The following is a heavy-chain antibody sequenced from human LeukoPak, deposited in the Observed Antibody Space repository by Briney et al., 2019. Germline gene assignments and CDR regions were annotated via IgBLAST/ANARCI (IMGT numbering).Heavy chain of an antibody. Sequence: GGSLRLSSVVSGVTFSQSWMHWVRQVPGKGLVWVSRINTDGRNTIYADSVKGRFTISRDNAKNTLYLQMNSLRAEDTAVYYCARDRSIAGPTTVDYWGKGTLVSVSS. V-gene: IGHV3-74*01. CDR3: ARDRSIAGPTTVDY. J-gene: IGHJ4*02. CDR1: GVTFSQSW. D-gene: IGHD6-6*01. CDR2: INTDGRNT.